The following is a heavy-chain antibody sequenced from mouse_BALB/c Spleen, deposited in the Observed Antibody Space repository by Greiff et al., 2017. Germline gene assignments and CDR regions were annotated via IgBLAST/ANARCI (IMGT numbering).Heavy chain of an antibody. D-gene: IGHD2-3*01. CDR3: ARLLRSNAMDY. J-gene: IGHJ4*01. V-gene: IGHV1-7*01. CDR2: INPSTGYT. CDR1: GYTFTSYW. Sequence: VQRVESGAELAKPGASVKMSCKASGYTFTSYWMHWVKQRPGQGLEWIGYINPSTGYTEYNQKFKDKATLTADKSSSTAYMQLSSLTSEDSAVYYCARLLRSNAMDYWGQGTYATVSS.